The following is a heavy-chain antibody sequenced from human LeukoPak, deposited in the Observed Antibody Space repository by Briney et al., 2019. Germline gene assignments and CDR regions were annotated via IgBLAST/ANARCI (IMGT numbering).Heavy chain of an antibody. CDR1: GFTFSHST. CDR3: LRGDRRDF. Sequence: GGSLRLSCAASGFTFSHSTMNWVRQAPGKGLEWVSSISSGSGSMFYIDSVRGRFTISRDNARNSLYLQMNSLRVEDTAVYYCLRGDRRDFWGQGTLVTVSS. CDR2: ISSGSGSM. V-gene: IGHV3-21*01. J-gene: IGHJ4*02.